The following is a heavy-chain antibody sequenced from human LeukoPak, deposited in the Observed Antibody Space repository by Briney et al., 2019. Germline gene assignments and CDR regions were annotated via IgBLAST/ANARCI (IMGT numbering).Heavy chain of an antibody. CDR3: TKDLWVTIGGAPPELGY. CDR1: GFTLSSYA. D-gene: IGHD1-26*01. J-gene: IGHJ4*02. Sequence: GGSLRLSCAASGFTLSSYAMSWVRQAPGKGLEWVSAISVSGNTYHADSVKGRFTISRDSSKNTLYLQMNSLRAEDTAVYYRTKDLWVTIGGAPPELGYWGQGTRVTVSS. CDR2: ISVSGNT. V-gene: IGHV3-23*01.